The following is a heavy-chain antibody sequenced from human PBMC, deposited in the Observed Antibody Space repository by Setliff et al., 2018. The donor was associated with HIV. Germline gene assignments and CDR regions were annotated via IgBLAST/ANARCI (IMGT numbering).Heavy chain of an antibody. J-gene: IGHJ5*02. D-gene: IGHD3-3*01. CDR2: IWYDSSKK. Sequence: PGGSLRLSCAASGFTFNSYGIHWVRQAPGKGLEWVALIWYDSSKKKFVDSVKGRFNILREDSKKTAYLQMNSLRADDTAVYYCVKDVLKFWSGSGALDLWGPGTLVTVSS. CDR1: GFTFNSYG. CDR3: VKDVLKFWSGSGALDL. V-gene: IGHV3-33*06.